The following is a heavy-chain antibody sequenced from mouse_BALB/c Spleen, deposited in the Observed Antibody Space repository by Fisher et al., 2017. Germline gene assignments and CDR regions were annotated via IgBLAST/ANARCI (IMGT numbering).Heavy chain of an antibody. V-gene: IGHV1S135*01. J-gene: IGHJ4*01. Sequence: EFKGKATLTVDKSSSTAFMHLKSLTSEDSAVYYCARRMITTDYYAMDYWGQGTSVTVS. D-gene: IGHD2-4*01. CDR3: ARRMITTDYYAMDY.